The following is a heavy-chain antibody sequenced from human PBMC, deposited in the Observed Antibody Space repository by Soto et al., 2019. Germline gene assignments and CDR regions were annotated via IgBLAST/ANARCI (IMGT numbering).Heavy chain of an antibody. D-gene: IGHD3-3*01. J-gene: IGHJ6*02. Sequence: SETLSLTCAVSGYSISSGYYWGWIRQPPGKGLEWIGSIYHSGSTYYNPSLKSRVTISVDTSKNQFSLKLSSVTAADTAVYYCARVEGYDFWSGYYPGGMDVWGQGTTVTVSS. CDR3: ARVEGYDFWSGYYPGGMDV. V-gene: IGHV4-38-2*01. CDR1: GYSISSGYY. CDR2: IYHSGST.